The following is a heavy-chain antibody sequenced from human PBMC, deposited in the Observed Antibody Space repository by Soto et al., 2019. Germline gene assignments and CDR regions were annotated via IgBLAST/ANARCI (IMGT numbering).Heavy chain of an antibody. CDR2: IYYSGST. CDR1: GGSISSSSYY. D-gene: IGHD6-19*01. J-gene: IGHJ4*02. CDR3: ARHGSNLYSSGWYPADY. V-gene: IGHV4-39*01. Sequence: QLQLQESGPGLVKPSETLSLTCTVSGGSISSSSYYWGWIRQPPGKGLEWIGSIYYSGSTYYNPSLKSRVTISVDTSKDQFSLKLSSVTAADTAVYYCARHGSNLYSSGWYPADYWGQGTLVTVSS.